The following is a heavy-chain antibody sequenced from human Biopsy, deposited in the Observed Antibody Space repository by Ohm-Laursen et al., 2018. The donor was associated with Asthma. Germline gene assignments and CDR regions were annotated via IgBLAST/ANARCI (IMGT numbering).Heavy chain of an antibody. CDR2: VYWTGST. CDR3: VRAVRNEQWLAPFDY. D-gene: IGHD6-19*01. CDR1: GGSISSFY. V-gene: IGHV4-59*01. J-gene: IGHJ4*02. Sequence: SQTLSLTCSVYGGSISSFYWSWIWQSPEKGLEWVGYVYWTGSTNYNPSLKSRITMSVDTSKNRMFLELTSVTAADTAIYYCVRAVRNEQWLAPFDYWGQGKPVTVSS.